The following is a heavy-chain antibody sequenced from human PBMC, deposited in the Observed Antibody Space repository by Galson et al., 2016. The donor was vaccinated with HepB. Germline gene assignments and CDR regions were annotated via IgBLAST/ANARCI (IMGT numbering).Heavy chain of an antibody. CDR2: MNPKSGNT. CDR1: GYTFTFFD. CDR3: ARATGYCSGGRCFYDGLDV. Sequence: SVKVSCKASGYTFTFFDINWVRQASGQGLEWMGWMNPKSGNTGYGQNFQGRVTMTRDTSENTAYMELSSLRSDDTAVYYCARATGYCSGGRCFYDGLDVWGQGTTVTVSS. J-gene: IGHJ6*02. V-gene: IGHV1-8*01. D-gene: IGHD2-15*01.